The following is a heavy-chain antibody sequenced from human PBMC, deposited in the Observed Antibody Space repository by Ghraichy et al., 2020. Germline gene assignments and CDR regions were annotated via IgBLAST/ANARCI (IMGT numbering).Heavy chain of an antibody. CDR1: GFIFSDYY. CDR3: ARPYSGYCFDC. D-gene: IGHD5-12*01. J-gene: IGHJ4*02. CDR2: IRNKAHSYTT. Sequence: GGSLRLSCAASGFIFSDYYMDWVRQAPGKGLEWVGRIRNKAHSYTTDYAASVEGRITISRDDSKNSLYLHMDSLKTEDTAVYYCARPYSGYCFDCWGQGILVTVSS. V-gene: IGHV3-72*01.